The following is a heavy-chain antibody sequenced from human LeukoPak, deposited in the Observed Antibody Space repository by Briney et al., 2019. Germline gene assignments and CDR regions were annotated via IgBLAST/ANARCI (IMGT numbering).Heavy chain of an antibody. CDR3: ARGRDTY. CDR2: INHSGST. D-gene: IGHD5-18*01. V-gene: IGHV4-34*01. CDR1: GGSFSGYY. Sequence: PSETLSLTCAVYGGSFSGYYWTWIRQPPGRGLEWIGEINHSGSTNYNPSLKSRVTISIDTSKSQFSLKLNSVTAADTGMYYCARGRDTYWGQGTLVTVSP. J-gene: IGHJ4*02.